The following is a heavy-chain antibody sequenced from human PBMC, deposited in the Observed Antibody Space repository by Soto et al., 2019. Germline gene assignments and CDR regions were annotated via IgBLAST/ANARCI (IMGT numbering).Heavy chain of an antibody. CDR1: GFTFSSYD. Sequence: GGSLRLSCVASGFTFSSYDMHWVRQATGKGLEWVSAIGTAGDTYYPGSVKGRFTISRENAKNSLYLQMNSLRAKDTAVYYCARDQAAAAGYYYYGMDVWGQGTTVTVSS. CDR3: ARDQAAAAGYYYYGMDV. J-gene: IGHJ6*02. V-gene: IGHV3-13*01. D-gene: IGHD6-13*01. CDR2: IGTAGDT.